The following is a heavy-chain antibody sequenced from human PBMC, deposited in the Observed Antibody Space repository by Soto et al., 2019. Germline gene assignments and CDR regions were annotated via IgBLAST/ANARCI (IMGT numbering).Heavy chain of an antibody. CDR2: INPSGGST. CDR3: ARAHDFWGGRQQPIDS. Sequence: ASVKVSCKASGYTFTSYYMHWVRQAPGQGLEWMGIINPSGGSTSYAQKFQGRVTMTRDTSKSQFSLKLSSVTAADTAVYYCARAHDFWGGRQQPIDSWGQGTLVTVSS. J-gene: IGHJ4*02. D-gene: IGHD3-3*01. CDR1: GYTFTSYY. V-gene: IGHV1-46*01.